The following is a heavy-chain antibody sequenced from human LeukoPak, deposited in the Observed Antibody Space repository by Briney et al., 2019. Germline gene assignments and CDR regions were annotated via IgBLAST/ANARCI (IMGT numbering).Heavy chain of an antibody. V-gene: IGHV3-23*01. D-gene: IGHD6-19*01. J-gene: IGHJ4*01. CDR2: LRGRDITT. CDR3: AKGIYSSGWSYFDY. CDR1: GFTYNNSA. Sequence: GGSLRLSCAASGFTYNNSAMSWVRQAPGGGVEWVSPLRGRDITTYYADPVKGRFTISRDNSKNTLYLQMNSLRAEDTAVYYCAKGIYSSGWSYFDYWGHGTLVTVSS.